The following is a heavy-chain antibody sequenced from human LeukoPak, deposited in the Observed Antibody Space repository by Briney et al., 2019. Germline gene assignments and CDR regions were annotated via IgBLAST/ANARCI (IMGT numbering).Heavy chain of an antibody. CDR1: GGSLSSYY. CDR2: IYTSGNT. CDR3: ARGSTRLDY. Sequence: PSETLSLTCTVSGGSLSSYYWSWIRQPAGKGLEGIGRIYTSGNTNYNPSLKSRGTISLDTSKNQFSLKLSSVTAADTAVYYCARGSTRLDYWGQGTLVTVSS. J-gene: IGHJ4*02. D-gene: IGHD1-26*01. V-gene: IGHV4-4*07.